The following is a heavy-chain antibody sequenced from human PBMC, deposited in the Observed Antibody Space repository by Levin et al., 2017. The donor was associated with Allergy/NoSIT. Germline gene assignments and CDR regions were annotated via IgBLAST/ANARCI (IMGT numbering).Heavy chain of an antibody. CDR2: IKQDGSEK. J-gene: IGHJ3*02. Sequence: GESLKISCAASGFTFSNYWMTWVRQAPGKGLEWVANIKQDGSEKYYVDSVKGRFTISRDNAKNSLYLQMNSLRAEDTAVYYCARVTGTTGGAFDIWGQGTMVTVSS. V-gene: IGHV3-7*04. CDR1: GFTFSNYW. D-gene: IGHD1-7*01. CDR3: ARVTGTTGGAFDI.